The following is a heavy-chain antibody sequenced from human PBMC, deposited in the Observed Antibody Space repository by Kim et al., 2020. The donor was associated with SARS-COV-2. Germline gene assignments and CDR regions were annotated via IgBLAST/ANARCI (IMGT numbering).Heavy chain of an antibody. V-gene: IGHV3-9*01. D-gene: IGHD6-19*01. J-gene: IGHJ3*02. CDR1: GFTFDDYA. CDR3: AASRYSSGRGGAFDI. Sequence: GGSLRLSCAASGFTFDDYAMHWVRQAPGKGLEWVSGISWNSGSIGYADSVKGRFTISRDNAKNSLYLQMNSLRAEDTALYYCAASRYSSGRGGAFDIWGQGTMVTVSS. CDR2: ISWNSGSI.